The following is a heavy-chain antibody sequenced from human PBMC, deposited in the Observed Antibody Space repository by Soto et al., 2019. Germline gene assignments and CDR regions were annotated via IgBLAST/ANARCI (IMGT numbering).Heavy chain of an antibody. D-gene: IGHD3-22*01. CDR3: ARDPLYYYDSPGY. Sequence: GSLRLSCAASGFTFGSYAMHWVRQAPGKGLEWVAVISYDGSNKYYADSVKGRFTISRDNSKNTLYLQMNSLRAEDTAVYYCARDPLYYYDSPGYWGQGTLVTVSS. CDR1: GFTFGSYA. V-gene: IGHV3-30-3*01. J-gene: IGHJ4*02. CDR2: ISYDGSNK.